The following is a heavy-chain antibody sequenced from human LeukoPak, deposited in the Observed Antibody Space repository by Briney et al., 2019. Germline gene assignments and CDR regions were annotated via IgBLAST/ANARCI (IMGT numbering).Heavy chain of an antibody. CDR3: AKRLKRNYYYHYAMDV. J-gene: IGHJ6*02. CDR1: GFTFKTHA. D-gene: IGHD3-22*01. V-gene: IGHV3-23*01. Sequence: GGSLRLSCAASGFTFKTHAMSWVRQAPGKGLEWVSRIDDSGVIRSYADPVKGRFTISRDNSKMTLTLQMNSLRAEDTAVYYCAKRLKRNYYYHYAMDVWGQGTTVTVSS. CDR2: IDDSGVIR.